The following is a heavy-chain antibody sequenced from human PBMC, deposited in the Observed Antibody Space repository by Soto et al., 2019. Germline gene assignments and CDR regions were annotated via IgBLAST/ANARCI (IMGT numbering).Heavy chain of an antibody. Sequence: QVQLVQSGAEVKEPGASVTVSCRASGDRFTDYYMHWVRQAPGQGLEWRGGINPNSGVTRYAQKFQGWVTMTRDTSIRTVYMQRSRLGCDDTAIYYCARESVGATATLDYYYFYRDVRGTGTTVTVSS. CDR3: ARESVGATATLDYYYFYRDV. CDR2: INPNSGVT. J-gene: IGHJ6*03. V-gene: IGHV1-2*04. CDR1: GDRFTDYY. D-gene: IGHD1-26*01.